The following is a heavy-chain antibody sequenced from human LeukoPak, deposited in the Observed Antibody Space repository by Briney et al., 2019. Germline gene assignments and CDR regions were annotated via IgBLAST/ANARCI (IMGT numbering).Heavy chain of an antibody. Sequence: ASVKVSCKASGYTFTSYYMHWVRQAPGQGLEWMGWINPNSGGTNYAQKFQGRVTMTRDTSISTAYMELSRLRSDDTAVYYCARETTIFGVVIAAYKDWGQGTMVTVSS. D-gene: IGHD3-3*01. CDR3: ARETTIFGVVIAAYKD. J-gene: IGHJ3*01. CDR2: INPNSGGT. CDR1: GYTFTSYY. V-gene: IGHV1-2*02.